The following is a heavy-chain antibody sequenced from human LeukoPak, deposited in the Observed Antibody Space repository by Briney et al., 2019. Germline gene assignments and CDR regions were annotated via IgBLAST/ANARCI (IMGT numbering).Heavy chain of an antibody. CDR3: ARSSPSCHFDY. J-gene: IGHJ4*02. CDR2: INSDGSST. Sequence: PGGSLRLSCAASGFTFSSYWMHWVRQAPGKGLVWVSRINSDGSSTSYADSVKGRFTISRDNAKNTLYLQMNSLRAEDTAVYYCARSSPSCHFDYWGQGTLVTVSS. V-gene: IGHV3-74*01. D-gene: IGHD2-15*01. CDR1: GFTFSSYW.